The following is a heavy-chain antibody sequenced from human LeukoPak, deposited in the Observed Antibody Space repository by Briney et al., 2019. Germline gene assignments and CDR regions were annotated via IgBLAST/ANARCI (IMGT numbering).Heavy chain of an antibody. V-gene: IGHV3-74*01. CDR2: INSDGSST. CDR1: GFTFSSYW. CDR3: ARVGSDSGAYSLFDY. D-gene: IGHD3-22*01. Sequence: PGGSLRLSCAASGFTFSSYWMHWVRQAPGKGLVWVSRINSDGSSTSYADSVKGRFTISRDNAKNTLYLQMNSPRAEDTAVYYCARVGSDSGAYSLFDYWGQGILVTVSS. J-gene: IGHJ4*02.